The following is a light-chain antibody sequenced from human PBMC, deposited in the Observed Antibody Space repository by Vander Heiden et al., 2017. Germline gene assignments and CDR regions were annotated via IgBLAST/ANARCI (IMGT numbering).Light chain of an antibody. Sequence: SSELTQPPSVSVSPGQTANITCSGDKLGDKYACWYQQKPGQSPVLVIFQDSRRPSGIPERFSGSNSGNTATLTISETQAMDEADYYCQAWDSSTAVFGGGTKLTVL. V-gene: IGLV3-1*01. CDR1: KLGDKY. CDR3: QAWDSSTAV. J-gene: IGLJ3*02. CDR2: QDS.